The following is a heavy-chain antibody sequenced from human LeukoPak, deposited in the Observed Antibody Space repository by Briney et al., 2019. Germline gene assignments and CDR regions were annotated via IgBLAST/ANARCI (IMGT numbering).Heavy chain of an antibody. D-gene: IGHD6-19*01. CDR2: INPDGTST. J-gene: IGHJ4*02. Sequence: GGSLRLSCAASGFTFSTYWMHWVRQAPGKGLVWVSRINPDGTSTSNADSVKGRFTISRDNAKNTVYLQVNSLRAEDTAVYCCTRATAVAFDYWGQGTLVTV. V-gene: IGHV3-74*01. CDR3: TRATAVAFDY. CDR1: GFTFSTYW.